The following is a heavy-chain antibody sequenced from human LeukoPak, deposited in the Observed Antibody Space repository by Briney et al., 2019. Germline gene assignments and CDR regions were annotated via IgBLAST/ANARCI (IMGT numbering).Heavy chain of an antibody. CDR3: ARAPIAAAGKTYFDF. CDR1: GFTFSSYA. J-gene: IGHJ4*02. Sequence: GGSLRLSCAASGFTFSSYALLWVRQAPGKGLEWVAVISYDGYNKYFADSVKGRFTISRDNSKNTQYLQMNSLRPEDTAVYYCARAPIAAAGKTYFDFWGQGTQVTVSS. CDR2: ISYDGYNK. D-gene: IGHD6-13*01. V-gene: IGHV3-30-3*01.